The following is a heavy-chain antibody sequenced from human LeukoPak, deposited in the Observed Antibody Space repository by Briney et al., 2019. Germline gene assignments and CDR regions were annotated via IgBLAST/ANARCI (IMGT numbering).Heavy chain of an antibody. Sequence: VASVKVSCKASVGTFSSYAISWVRQAPGQGLEWMGRIIPILGIANYAQKFQGRVTITADKSTSTAYMELSSLRSEDTAVYYCARVPLYDSSGPVGWFDPRGQGTLVTVSS. J-gene: IGHJ5*02. V-gene: IGHV1-69*04. CDR2: IIPILGIA. CDR3: ARVPLYDSSGPVGWFDP. D-gene: IGHD3-22*01. CDR1: VGTFSSYA.